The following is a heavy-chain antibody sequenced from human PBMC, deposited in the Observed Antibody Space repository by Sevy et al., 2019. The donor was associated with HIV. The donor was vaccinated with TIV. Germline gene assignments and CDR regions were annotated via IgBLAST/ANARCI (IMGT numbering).Heavy chain of an antibody. CDR2: ISAYNGNT. Sequence: SVRVSCKASGYTFTSYGISWVRQAPGQGLEWMGWISAYNGNTNYAQKLQGRVTMTTDTSTSTAYMELRSLRSDDTAVYYCARILPYISSWRIDYWGQGTLVTVSS. D-gene: IGHD6-13*01. J-gene: IGHJ4*02. CDR1: GYTFTSYG. CDR3: ARILPYISSWRIDY. V-gene: IGHV1-18*01.